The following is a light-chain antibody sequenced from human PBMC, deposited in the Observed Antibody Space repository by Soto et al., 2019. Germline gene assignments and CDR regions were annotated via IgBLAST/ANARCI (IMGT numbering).Light chain of an antibody. CDR3: QQHAASPT. V-gene: IGKV3-20*01. CDR2: GAS. J-gene: IGKJ1*01. Sequence: EIVLTQSPGTLSLSPGERATLSCRASQTIDINYLAWYRQKPGQAPSLLIFGASNRVTDIPNRFSGSGSGTDFSLTINRLEPADSAVYYCQQHAASPTFGQGTKVEIK. CDR1: QTIDINY.